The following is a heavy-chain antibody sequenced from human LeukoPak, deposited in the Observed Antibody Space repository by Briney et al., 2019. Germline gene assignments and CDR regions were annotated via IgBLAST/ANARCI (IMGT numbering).Heavy chain of an antibody. CDR3: VRDLGHSRHYFEY. CDR2: ISQDGSET. V-gene: IGHV3-7*01. D-gene: IGHD7-27*01. J-gene: IGHJ4*02. CDR1: GFTFNSFF. Sequence: AEGSLRLSCAASGFTFNSFFLNWVRLTPGRELEWLACISQDGSETFYMDSVRGRFTISRDNTKNSLYLQMDSLRAEDTAVYFCVRDLGHSRHYFEYWGQGALVTVSS.